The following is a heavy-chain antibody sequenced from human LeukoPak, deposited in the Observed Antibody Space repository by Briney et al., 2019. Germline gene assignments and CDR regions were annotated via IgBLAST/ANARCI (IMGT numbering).Heavy chain of an antibody. CDR1: GGSISSGSYY. CDR3: ARHLSHGDYVFDY. CDR2: IYTSGST. D-gene: IGHD4-17*01. V-gene: IGHV4-61*02. Sequence: SQTLSLTCTVSGGSISSGSYYWSWIRQPAGKGLEWIGRIYTSGSTNYNPSLKSRVTISVDTSKNQFSLKLSSVTAADTAVYYCARHLSHGDYVFDYWGQGTLVTVSS. J-gene: IGHJ4*02.